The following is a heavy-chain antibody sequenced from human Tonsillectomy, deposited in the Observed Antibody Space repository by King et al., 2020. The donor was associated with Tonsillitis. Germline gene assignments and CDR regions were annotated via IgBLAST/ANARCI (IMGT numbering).Heavy chain of an antibody. Sequence: VQLVESGGGLVQPGGSLRLSCAASGFTFSSYGMSWGRQAPGKGLEWVSLIHANTGITSYADSVRGRFTISRANSKNTLDLQMNSLRADDTAVYYCARHGSAYSVDYWGQGTLVTVSS. V-gene: IGHV3-23*03. CDR3: ARHGSAYSVDY. D-gene: IGHD2-21*01. CDR2: IHANTGIT. J-gene: IGHJ4*02. CDR1: GFTFSSYG.